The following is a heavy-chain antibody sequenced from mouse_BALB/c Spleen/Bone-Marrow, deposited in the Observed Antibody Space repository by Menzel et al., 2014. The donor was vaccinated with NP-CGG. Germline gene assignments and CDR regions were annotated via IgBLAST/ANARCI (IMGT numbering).Heavy chain of an antibody. CDR1: GFNIKDTY. V-gene: IGHV14-3*02. CDR3: ARGVLYDGSDY. Sequence: VQLQQSGAELVKPGASVKLSCTASGFNIKDTYMHWVKQRPEQGLGWIGRIDPANGNTKYDPKFQGKATITADTSSNTAYLQLSSLTSEDTAVYYCARGVLYDGSDYWGQGTTLTISS. CDR2: IDPANGNT. D-gene: IGHD2-3*01. J-gene: IGHJ2*01.